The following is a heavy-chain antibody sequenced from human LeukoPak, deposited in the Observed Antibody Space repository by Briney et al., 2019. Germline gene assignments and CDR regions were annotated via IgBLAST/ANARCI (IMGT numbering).Heavy chain of an antibody. J-gene: IGHJ3*02. V-gene: IGHV3-23*01. D-gene: IGHD3-22*01. Sequence: GGSLRLSCAASGFTFSEYAMTWVRQAPGKGLVWVSTISRRSIGTAYYADSVKDRFTISRDNSKNTLYLQMNSLRAEDTAVYYCVKDHFSSIIIVLALDIWGQGTMLTVSS. CDR3: VKDHFSSIIIVLALDI. CDR1: GFTFSEYA. CDR2: ISRRSIGTA.